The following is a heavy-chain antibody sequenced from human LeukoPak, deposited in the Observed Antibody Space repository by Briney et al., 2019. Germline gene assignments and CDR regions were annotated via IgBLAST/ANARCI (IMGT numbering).Heavy chain of an antibody. J-gene: IGHJ1*01. CDR1: GFTVTSNH. V-gene: IGHV3-53*01. CDR2: IYTGNST. D-gene: IGHD3-16*01. CDR3: ARGVPLQF. Sequence: PGGSLRLSCAASGFTVTSNHMIWVRQAPRKGLEWVSVIYTGNSTYYADSVRGRVTISRDNSKNTLYLQMNSLRADDSAVYFCARGVPLQFGGRGTLVTVSS.